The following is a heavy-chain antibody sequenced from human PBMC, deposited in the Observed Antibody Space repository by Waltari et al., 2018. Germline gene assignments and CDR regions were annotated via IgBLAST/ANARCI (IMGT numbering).Heavy chain of an antibody. V-gene: IGHV4-34*01. J-gene: IGHJ4*02. CDR3: ARPRGYNWNFGFFDY. D-gene: IGHD1-7*01. CDR1: GGSFSGYY. Sequence: QVQLQQWGAGLLKPSETLSLTCAVYGGSFSGYYWSWIRPPPGKGLEWIGEINHSGSTNYNPSLKSRVTISVDTSKNQFSLKLSSVTAADTAVYYCARPRGYNWNFGFFDYWGQGTLVTVSS. CDR2: INHSGST.